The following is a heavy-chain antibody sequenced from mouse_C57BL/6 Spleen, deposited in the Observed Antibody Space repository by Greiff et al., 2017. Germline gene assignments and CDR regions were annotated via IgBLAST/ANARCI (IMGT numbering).Heavy chain of an antibody. Sequence: EVQLQQSGAELVRPGASVKLSCTASGFNIKDDYMHWVKQRPEQGLEWIGWIDPENGDTEYASKFQGKATITADTSSNTAYLQLSSLTSEDTAVYYCTTRDYYGSSTGYFDVWGTGTTVTVSS. D-gene: IGHD1-1*01. V-gene: IGHV14-4*01. J-gene: IGHJ1*03. CDR3: TTRDYYGSSTGYFDV. CDR2: IDPENGDT. CDR1: GFNIKDDY.